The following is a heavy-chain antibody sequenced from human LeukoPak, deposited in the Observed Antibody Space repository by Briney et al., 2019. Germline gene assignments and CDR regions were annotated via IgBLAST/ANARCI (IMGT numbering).Heavy chain of an antibody. V-gene: IGHV1-46*01. CDR2: INPKDGAT. D-gene: IGHD2-21*02. CDR1: GYTFIRHW. Sequence: ASVKVSCKTSGYTFIRHWMHWVRQAPGQGLEWRGIINPKDGATDFAQKFQGRVTMTTDTSTSTVYMELSSLRSDDTAVYYCARDHSNEMCGGGCFASWFDPWGQGTLVIVSS. CDR3: ARDHSNEMCGGGCFASWFDP. J-gene: IGHJ5*02.